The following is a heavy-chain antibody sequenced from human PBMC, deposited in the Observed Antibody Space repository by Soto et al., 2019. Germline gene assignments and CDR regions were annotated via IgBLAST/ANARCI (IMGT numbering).Heavy chain of an antibody. Sequence: QLQLQESGPGLVKPSETLSLTCTVSGGSISSSSYYWGWIRQPPVKGLEWIGSIYYSGSTYYNPSLKSRVTISVDTSKNQFSLKLSSVTAADTAVYYCARGRVTGTFDYWGQGTLVTVSS. D-gene: IGHD1-20*01. CDR3: ARGRVTGTFDY. CDR2: IYYSGST. V-gene: IGHV4-39*01. CDR1: GGSISSSSYY. J-gene: IGHJ4*02.